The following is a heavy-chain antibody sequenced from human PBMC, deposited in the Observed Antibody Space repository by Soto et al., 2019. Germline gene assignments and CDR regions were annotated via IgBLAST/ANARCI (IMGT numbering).Heavy chain of an antibody. Sequence: QVQLVQSGAEVKKPGSSVRVSCRSSGDTFSSYIVNWLRRAPGRGLEWMGRVIPVLTTKHYGQNFRGRVTINAYRSTNSVYLDLSSLRSVYTAVYYCAGRRYCGYDCYHKQYYGMDVWGQGSLVTVAS. J-gene: IGHJ6*02. CDR2: VIPVLTTK. CDR1: GDTFSSYI. CDR3: AGRRYCGYDCYHKQYYGMDV. D-gene: IGHD2-21*02. V-gene: IGHV1-69*08.